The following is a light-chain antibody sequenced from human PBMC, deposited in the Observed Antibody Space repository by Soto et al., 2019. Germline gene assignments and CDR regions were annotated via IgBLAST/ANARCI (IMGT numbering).Light chain of an antibody. V-gene: IGLV2-14*01. CDR2: EVT. CDR1: STDIGAYNY. CDR3: NSYTTLSNRV. J-gene: IGLJ1*01. Sequence: QSVLTQPASVSGSPGQLITISCTGTSTDIGAYNYVSWYQQHPGKAPKLLIYEVTNRPSGVSNRFSGSKSGNTASLTISGLQAEDEANYYCNSYTTLSNRVFGTGTKVTVL.